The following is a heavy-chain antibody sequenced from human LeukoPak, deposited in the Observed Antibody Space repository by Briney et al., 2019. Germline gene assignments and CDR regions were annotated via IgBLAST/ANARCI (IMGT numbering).Heavy chain of an antibody. J-gene: IGHJ4*02. CDR1: GFTFSSYSMN. D-gene: IGHD2-2*01. CDR3: ARLSYCSSTSCYSDYFDY. Sequence: GSLRLSCAASGFTFSSYSMNWVRQPPGKGLEWIGSIYYSGSTYYNPSLKSRVTISVDTSKNQFSLKLSSVTAADTAVYYCARLSYCSSTSCYSDYFDYWGQGTLVTVSS. V-gene: IGHV4-39*01. CDR2: IYYSGST.